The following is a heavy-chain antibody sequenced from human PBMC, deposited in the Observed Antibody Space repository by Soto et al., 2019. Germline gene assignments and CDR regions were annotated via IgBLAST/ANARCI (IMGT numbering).Heavy chain of an antibody. D-gene: IGHD3-10*01. CDR3: ARVFGFGGMDV. J-gene: IGHJ6*02. CDR2: IYYAGST. CDR1: GGSMISYY. Sequence: PSETLSLTCTVSGGSMISYYWSWIRQPPGRGLEWIGFIYYAGSTKYNPSLNSQDTISVDTSKNQFSLMVTSVTAADTAVYYCARVFGFGGMDVWGQGTTVTVSS. V-gene: IGHV4-59*08.